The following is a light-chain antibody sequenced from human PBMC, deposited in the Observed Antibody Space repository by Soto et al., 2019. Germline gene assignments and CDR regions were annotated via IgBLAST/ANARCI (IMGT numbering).Light chain of an antibody. V-gene: IGLV2-14*01. CDR2: DVS. CDR3: SSYTSSSTRLV. CDR1: SSDVGGYNY. J-gene: IGLJ2*01. Sequence: QSALTQPASVSGSPGQSITISCTGTSSDVGGYNYVSWYQQHPGKAPKLMIYDVSNRPSGVSNRFSGSKSGTTASLTISGLQAEDEADYYCSSYTSSSTRLVFGGGTKLTVL.